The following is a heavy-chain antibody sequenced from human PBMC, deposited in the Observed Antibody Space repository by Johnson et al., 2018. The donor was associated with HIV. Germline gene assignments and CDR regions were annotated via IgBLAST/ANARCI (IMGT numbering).Heavy chain of an antibody. J-gene: IGHJ3*02. V-gene: IGHV3-30*18. CDR1: GFTVSSNY. CDR3: AKVSLYSKVSGIPFDAFDI. CDR2: ISYDGSNK. D-gene: IGHD4-11*01. Sequence: QVQLVESGGGLIQPGGSLRLSCAASGFTVSSNYMSWVRQAPGKGLEWVAVISYDGSNKYYADSVKGRFTISRGNSKNTLYLQMNSLRAEDTAVYYCAKVSLYSKVSGIPFDAFDIWGQGTMVTVSS.